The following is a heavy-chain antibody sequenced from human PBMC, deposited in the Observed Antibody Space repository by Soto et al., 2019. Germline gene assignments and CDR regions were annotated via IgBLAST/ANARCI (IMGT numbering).Heavy chain of an antibody. Sequence: QEQLVESGGGVVQPGKSLRRSCAASRFAFSSYAMHWVRQAPGMGLGWLAVISYDGGYENYADSVKGRFTVSSDNSKNTLWLQINSLRPEDTALYYCAKGTTVTPWRYLDLWGQGTLVTFSS. V-gene: IGHV3-30*18. D-gene: IGHD4-17*01. CDR1: RFAFSSYA. CDR2: ISYDGGYE. CDR3: AKGTTVTPWRYLDL. J-gene: IGHJ2*01.